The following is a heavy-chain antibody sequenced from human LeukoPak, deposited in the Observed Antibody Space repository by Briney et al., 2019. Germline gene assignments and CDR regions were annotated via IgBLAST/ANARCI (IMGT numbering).Heavy chain of an antibody. D-gene: IGHD3-10*01. CDR3: ARHVSGIYGSRGDFDY. CDR1: GASIGSFY. V-gene: IGHV4-59*08. Sequence: NPSETLSLTCTVSGASIGSFYWSWIRQPPGKGLEWIGYIYSNGGTNYNPSLKSRVTMSVDTSKNQFSLKLNSVTAADTAVYYCARHVSGIYGSRGDFDYWGQGTLVTVSS. J-gene: IGHJ4*02. CDR2: IYSNGGT.